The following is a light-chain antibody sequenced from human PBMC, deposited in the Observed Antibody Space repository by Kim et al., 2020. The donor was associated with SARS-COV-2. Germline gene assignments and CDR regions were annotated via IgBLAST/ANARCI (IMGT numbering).Light chain of an antibody. CDR1: NSNSGAGYD. J-gene: IGLJ3*02. CDR3: QSFDSSLSGPV. V-gene: IGLV1-40*01. CDR2: GNS. Sequence: RVTIPSTGSNSNSGAGYDANWYQQLPGTAPKLLIFGNSKRPSGVPDRISGSKSGTSASLAITGLQAEDEADYYCQSFDSSLSGPVFGGGTQLTVL.